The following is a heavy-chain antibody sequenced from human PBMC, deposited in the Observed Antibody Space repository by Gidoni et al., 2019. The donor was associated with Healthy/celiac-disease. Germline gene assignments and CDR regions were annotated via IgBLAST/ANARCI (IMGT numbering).Heavy chain of an antibody. J-gene: IGHJ6*03. CDR2: IYYSGST. CDR3: ARHQTYSSSWYRGYYMDV. D-gene: IGHD6-13*01. CDR1: GGYISSSNYY. Sequence: QLQLQESGPGLVKPSETVSLTCTVSGGYISSSNYYWGWIRQPPGKGLECIGSIYYSGSTYYNPSLKSRVSISVDASTNQLSLKLSSVTAADTAVYYCARHQTYSSSWYRGYYMDVWCKGTTVTVSS. V-gene: IGHV4-39*01.